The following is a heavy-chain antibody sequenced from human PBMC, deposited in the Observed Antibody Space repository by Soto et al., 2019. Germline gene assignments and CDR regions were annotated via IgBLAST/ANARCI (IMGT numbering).Heavy chain of an antibody. V-gene: IGHV1-69*01. Sequence: VQLVQSGAEVKKPGSSVKLSCKASGGTFNRYTISWVRQSPGQGLEWMGGIIPIFGTANYAQKFQGRVGIIAYESTSAAYMELRSLRSEDTAVYYCALWGFRDGNNSKYNYSGMDVWGQGTTVTVSS. CDR3: ALWGFRDGNNSKYNYSGMDV. CDR2: IIPIFGTA. J-gene: IGHJ6*02. D-gene: IGHD1-1*01. CDR1: GGTFNRYT.